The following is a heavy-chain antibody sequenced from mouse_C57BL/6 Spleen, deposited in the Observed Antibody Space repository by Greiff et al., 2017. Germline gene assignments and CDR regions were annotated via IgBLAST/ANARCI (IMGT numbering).Heavy chain of an antibody. CDR3: ARLGAMDY. Sequence: QVQLQQPGAELVKPGASVKLSCKASGYTFTSYWMQWVKQRPGQGLEWIREIDPSDSYTNYNQKFKGKATLTVDTSSSTAYMQLSSLTSEGSAVYYCARLGAMDYWGQGTSVTVSS. CDR2: IDPSDSYT. D-gene: IGHD3-3*01. J-gene: IGHJ4*01. V-gene: IGHV1-50*01. CDR1: GYTFTSYW.